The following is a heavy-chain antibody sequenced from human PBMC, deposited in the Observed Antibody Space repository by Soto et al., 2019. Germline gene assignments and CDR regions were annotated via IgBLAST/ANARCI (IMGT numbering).Heavy chain of an antibody. CDR3: ARHDWAKPFDY. D-gene: IGHD3-9*01. V-gene: IGHV4-39*01. J-gene: IGHJ4*02. CDR2: IYYSGST. Sequence: PSETLSLTCTVSGGSIRSSSYYWGWIRQPPGKGLEWIGSIYYSGSTYYNPSLKSRVTISVDTSKNQFSLKLSSVTAADTAVYYCARHDWAKPFDYWGQGTLVTVPQ. CDR1: GGSIRSSSYY.